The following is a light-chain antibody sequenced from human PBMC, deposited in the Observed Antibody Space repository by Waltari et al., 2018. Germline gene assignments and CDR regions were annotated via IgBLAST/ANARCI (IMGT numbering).Light chain of an antibody. CDR1: TSNHGTNY. V-gene: IGLV1-47*01. Sequence: SVLTQPPSVSGTPGQRVTISCSGSTSNHGTNYVFWYQLLPGAAPRLLIYKNHQRPSGVPARFSGSKSGTSASLAISGLRSEDEGDYYCAVWEGSLKVFGAGTKVTVL. CDR2: KNH. CDR3: AVWEGSLKV. J-gene: IGLJ1*01.